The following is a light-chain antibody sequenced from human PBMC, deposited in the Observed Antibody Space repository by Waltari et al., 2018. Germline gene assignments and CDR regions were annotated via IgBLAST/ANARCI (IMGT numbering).Light chain of an antibody. Sequence: DIQMTQSPSTLSAFVGERVTITCRASQSINRWVAWYQQKPGKAPKLLIYAASSLQSGVPSRFSGSGSGTEFTLTINGLQPEDFATYYCLQHNSYPYTFGQGTKLEIK. CDR2: AAS. J-gene: IGKJ2*01. CDR3: LQHNSYPYT. CDR1: QSINRW. V-gene: IGKV1-5*01.